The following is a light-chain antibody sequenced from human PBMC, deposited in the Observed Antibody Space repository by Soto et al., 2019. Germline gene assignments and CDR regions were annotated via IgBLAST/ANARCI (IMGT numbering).Light chain of an antibody. CDR1: QNINSD. CDR3: QQYHSWPIT. Sequence: EIVMTHSPATLSVSPGESATLSCSASQNINSDLAWYVQKPGQAPRLVIYGPSTWGTDVPPRFTVSGSGTEFTLTISGLQLEDFAVYYCQQYHSWPITLGQGTRL. V-gene: IGKV3D-15*01. CDR2: GPS. J-gene: IGKJ5*01.